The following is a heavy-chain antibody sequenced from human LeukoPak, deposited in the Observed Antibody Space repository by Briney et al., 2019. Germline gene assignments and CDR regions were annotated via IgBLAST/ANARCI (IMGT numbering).Heavy chain of an antibody. J-gene: IGHJ4*02. CDR1: RFTFSSYA. CDR3: ATVGGGSSRPYYFDY. D-gene: IGHD1-26*01. V-gene: IGHV3-23*01. CDR2: ISGSGDST. Sequence: GGSLRLSCAASRFTFSSYAMSWVRQAPGKGLEWVSTISGSGDSTYYADSVKGRFTISRDNSENTLFLQINSLRADDAAVYYCATVGGGSSRPYYFDYWGQGALVTVSS.